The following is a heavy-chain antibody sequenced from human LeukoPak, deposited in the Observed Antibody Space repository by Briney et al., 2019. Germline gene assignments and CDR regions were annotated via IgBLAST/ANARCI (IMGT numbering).Heavy chain of an antibody. D-gene: IGHD6-19*01. CDR1: GFTFSSYG. CDR2: IRYDGSNK. V-gene: IGHV3-30*02. Sequence: GGSLRLSCAASGFTFSSYGMHWVRQAPGKGLEWVAFIRYDGSNKYCADSVKGRFTISRDNSKNTLYLQMNSLRAEDTAVYYCAKDRSQLTAVAGTYTDYWGQGTLVTVSS. CDR3: AKDRSQLTAVAGTYTDY. J-gene: IGHJ4*02.